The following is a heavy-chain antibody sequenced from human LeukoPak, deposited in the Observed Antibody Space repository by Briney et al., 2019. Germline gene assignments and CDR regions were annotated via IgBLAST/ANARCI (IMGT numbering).Heavy chain of an antibody. CDR1: GFAFSNYV. V-gene: IGHV3-66*01. CDR2: IYGGGST. D-gene: IGHD3-3*01. J-gene: IGHJ2*01. Sequence: GGSLRLSCAASGFAFSNYVMSWVRQAPGKGLEWVSVIYGGGSTYYADSVKGRFTISRDNSKNTLYLQMNSLRAEDTAVYYCARCVGATYFDLWGRGTLVTVSS. CDR3: ARCVGATYFDL.